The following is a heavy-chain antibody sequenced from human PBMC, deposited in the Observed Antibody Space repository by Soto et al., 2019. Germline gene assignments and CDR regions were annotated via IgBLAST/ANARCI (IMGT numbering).Heavy chain of an antibody. CDR3: AHRVLRAVFGLVTTTAIYFDF. Sequence: QITLNESGPTVVNPTETLTLTCTFSGFSLTTSGVGVGWVRQSPGKAPEWLAFIYWDDDKLYSTSLKSRLTITKDTSKNQVVLTMANVDPADTATYYCAHRVLRAVFGLVTTTAIYFDFWGQGTPVVVSS. CDR1: GFSLTTSGVG. CDR2: IYWDDDK. D-gene: IGHD3-3*01. V-gene: IGHV2-5*02. J-gene: IGHJ4*02.